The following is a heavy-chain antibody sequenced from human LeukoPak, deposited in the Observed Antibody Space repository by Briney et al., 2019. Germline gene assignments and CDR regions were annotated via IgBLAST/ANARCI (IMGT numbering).Heavy chain of an antibody. V-gene: IGHV3-7*01. CDR3: ARVGANDAFDI. CDR1: GFTFSSYW. Sequence: GGSLRLSCAASGFTFSSYWMSWVRQAPGKGLELVANIKQGGSEKYYVDSVKGRFTISRDNAKNSPYLQMNSLRAEDTAVYYCARVGANDAFDIWGQGTMVTVSS. CDR2: IKQGGSEK. J-gene: IGHJ3*02. D-gene: IGHD1-26*01.